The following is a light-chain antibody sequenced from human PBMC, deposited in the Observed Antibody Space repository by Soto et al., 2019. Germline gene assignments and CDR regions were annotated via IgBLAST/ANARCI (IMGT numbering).Light chain of an antibody. Sequence: IVLTQSPATLSVSPGARATLSCRASQPVSSNYLAWYQQHPGQPPRLLIYGISTRATGIPARFSGSGSGTEFSLTISSLQSEDFAVYYCQQYSKWPITFGQGTKVDNK. V-gene: IGKV3-15*01. CDR3: QQYSKWPIT. CDR1: QPVSSN. J-gene: IGKJ1*01. CDR2: GIS.